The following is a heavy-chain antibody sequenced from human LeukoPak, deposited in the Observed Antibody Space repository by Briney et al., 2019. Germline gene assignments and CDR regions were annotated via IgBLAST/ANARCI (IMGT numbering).Heavy chain of an antibody. CDR3: ARGLTRGYCSSTSCFRNPYNWFDP. J-gene: IGHJ5*02. Sequence: SETLSLTCAVYGGSFSGYYWSWIRQPPGKGLEWIGEITHSGSTNYNPSLKSRVTISVDTSKNQFSLKLSSVTAADTAVYYCARGLTRGYCSSTSCFRNPYNWFDPWGQGTLVTVSS. CDR1: GGSFSGYY. CDR2: ITHSGST. V-gene: IGHV4-34*01. D-gene: IGHD2-2*01.